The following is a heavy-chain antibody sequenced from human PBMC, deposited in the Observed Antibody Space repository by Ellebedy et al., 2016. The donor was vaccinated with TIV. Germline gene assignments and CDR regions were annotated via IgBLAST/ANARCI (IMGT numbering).Heavy chain of an antibody. CDR1: GYTFTSYY. CDR3: ARRSGWCDY. V-gene: IGHV1-46*01. J-gene: IGHJ4*02. Sequence: ASVKVSXXASGYTFTSYYMHWVRQAPGQGLEWMGIINPSGGSTSYAQKFQGRVTMTRDTSTSTVYMELRSLRSDDTAVYYCARRSGWCDYWGQGTLVTVSS. D-gene: IGHD6-19*01. CDR2: INPSGGST.